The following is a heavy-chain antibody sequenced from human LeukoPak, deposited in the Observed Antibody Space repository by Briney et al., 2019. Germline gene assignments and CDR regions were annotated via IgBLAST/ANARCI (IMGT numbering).Heavy chain of an antibody. D-gene: IGHD2-15*01. CDR3: ATPINEGIFDSH. Sequence: PGRSLRLSCAASGFTFSSYGMHWVRQAPGKGLEWVADIWNDGRNKHYADSVKGRFTISRDNSKNTLYLQMNSLRAEDTAVYYCATPINEGIFDSHWGQGTLVTVSS. CDR2: IWNDGRNK. CDR1: GFTFSSYG. V-gene: IGHV3-33*01. J-gene: IGHJ4*02.